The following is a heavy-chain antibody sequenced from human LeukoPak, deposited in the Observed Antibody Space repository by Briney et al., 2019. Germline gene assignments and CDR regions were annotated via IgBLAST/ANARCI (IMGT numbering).Heavy chain of an antibody. Sequence: ASVKVSCKASGYTFTSYGISWVRQAPGQGLEWMGWISAYNGNTNYAQKLQGRVTMTTDTSTSTAYMELRSLRSDDTAVYYCATELADCGGDCYFGYWGQGTLVTVSS. CDR2: ISAYNGNT. V-gene: IGHV1-18*01. CDR1: GYTFTSYG. CDR3: ATELADCGGDCYFGY. J-gene: IGHJ4*02. D-gene: IGHD2-21*02.